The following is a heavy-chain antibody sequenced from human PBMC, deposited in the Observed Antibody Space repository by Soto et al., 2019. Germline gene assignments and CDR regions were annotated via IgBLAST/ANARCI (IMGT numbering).Heavy chain of an antibody. V-gene: IGHV1-69*12. CDR2: IIPIFGTA. Sequence: QVQLVQSGAEVKKPGSSVKVSCKASGGTFSSYAISWVRQAPGQGLEWMGGIIPIFGTANYAQKFQGRVTINAYESTSTAYMELSSLRSEDTAVDYCASPPGDCSGGSCPYYYYGMDVWGQGTTVTVSS. J-gene: IGHJ6*02. D-gene: IGHD2-15*01. CDR1: GGTFSSYA. CDR3: ASPPGDCSGGSCPYYYYGMDV.